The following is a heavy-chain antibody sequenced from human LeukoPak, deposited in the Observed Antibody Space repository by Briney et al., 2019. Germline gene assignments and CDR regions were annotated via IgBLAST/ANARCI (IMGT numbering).Heavy chain of an antibody. D-gene: IGHD3-10*01. CDR1: GYTFTGYY. Sequence: ASVKVSCKASGYTFTGYYMHWVRQAPGQGLEWMGWINPNSGDTNYAQRFQGRATMTRDTSISTAYMELSRLRSDDTAVYYCATSGRATMVRGVIPPFDPWGQGTLVTVSS. J-gene: IGHJ5*02. V-gene: IGHV1-2*02. CDR3: ATSGRATMVRGVIPPFDP. CDR2: INPNSGDT.